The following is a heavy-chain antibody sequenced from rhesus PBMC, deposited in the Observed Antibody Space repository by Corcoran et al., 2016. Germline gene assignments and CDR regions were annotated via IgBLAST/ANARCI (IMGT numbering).Heavy chain of an antibody. D-gene: IGHD1-1*01. V-gene: IGHV3-11*01. CDR1: GLTVSDDV. CDR2: IYYTSK. CDR3: ARLRAGTYGWDY. Sequence: EVQLAESGGGRVEPGGSVELACAARGLTVSDDVWRGVREAPGKGLEWLSAIYYTSKYYGDSVKGRLTVSRDDAKNLLYLQMNSLRAEDTAVYYCARLRAGTYGWDYWGQGVLVTVSS. J-gene: IGHJ4*01.